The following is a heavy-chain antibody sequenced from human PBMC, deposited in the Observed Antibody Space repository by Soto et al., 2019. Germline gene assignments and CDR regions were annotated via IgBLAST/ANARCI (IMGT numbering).Heavy chain of an antibody. Sequence: QVQLQESGPGLVKPSETLSLTCTVPGGSVHNGSYYWSWLRQPPGKGLEWIGYIYYTGTTNYNPHLERHVTISVDTSKNQFSLKVKSVSAADTAVYFCARNSRGYIYGYYFDSLGQGTLVTVSS. CDR3: ARNSRGYIYGYYFDS. D-gene: IGHD5-18*01. CDR1: GGSVHNGSYY. V-gene: IGHV4-61*01. J-gene: IGHJ4*02. CDR2: IYYTGTT.